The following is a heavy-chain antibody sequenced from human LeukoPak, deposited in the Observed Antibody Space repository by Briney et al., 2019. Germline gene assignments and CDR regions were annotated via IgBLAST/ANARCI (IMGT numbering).Heavy chain of an antibody. J-gene: IGHJ6*02. CDR3: ARSEDYGLDV. CDR1: GYTFTGYF. V-gene: IGHV1-2*02. Sequence: ASVKVSCKSSGYTFTGYFIHWVRQAPGQGLEWMGWINPKSGGTNYAQKFQGRVTMTGDTSISTTYVELTRLKSDDTAVYFCARSEDYGLDVWGQGTTVIVSS. CDR2: INPKSGGT.